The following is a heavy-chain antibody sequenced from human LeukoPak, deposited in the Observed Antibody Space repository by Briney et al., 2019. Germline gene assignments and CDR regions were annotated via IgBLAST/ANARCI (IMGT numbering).Heavy chain of an antibody. D-gene: IGHD6-19*01. CDR3: ARESSGWYLDY. Sequence: GASVKVSCKASVYSFISYGISWVRQAPGQGLEWMGWISAYNGNTNYVQKHQGRVTMTTDRSTSTAYMELRSLRSDDTAVYYCARESSGWYLDYWGQGTLVTVSS. CDR1: VYSFISYG. CDR2: ISAYNGNT. J-gene: IGHJ4*02. V-gene: IGHV1-18*01.